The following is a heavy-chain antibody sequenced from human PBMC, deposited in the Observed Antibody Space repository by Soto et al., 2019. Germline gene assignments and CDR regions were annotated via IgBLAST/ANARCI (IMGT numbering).Heavy chain of an antibody. J-gene: IGHJ4*02. V-gene: IGHV3-15*07. CDR1: GFTFSNAW. CDR3: TTAMMYYDFWSGYYTFDY. D-gene: IGHD3-3*01. Sequence: GGSLRLSCAASGFTFSNAWMNWVRQAPGKGLEWVGRIKSKTDGGTTDYAAPVKGRFTISRDDSKNTLYLQMNSLKTEDTAVYYCTTAMMYYDFWSGYYTFDYWGQGALVTVSS. CDR2: IKSKTDGGTT.